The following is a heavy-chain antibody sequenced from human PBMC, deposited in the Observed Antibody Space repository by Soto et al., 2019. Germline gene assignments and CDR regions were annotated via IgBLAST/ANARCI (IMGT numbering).Heavy chain of an antibody. CDR3: AHRVLRAVFGLVTTTAIYFDF. J-gene: IGHJ4*02. CDR2: IYWDDDK. CDR1: GFSLTTSGVG. D-gene: IGHD3-3*01. V-gene: IGHV2-5*02. Sequence: QITLNESGPTVVKPTETLTLTCTFSGFSLTTSGVGVGWVRQSPGKAPEWLAFIYWDDDKRYSTSLKSRLTITKDTSKNQLVLTMANVDPAETATYYCAHRVLRAVFGLVTTTAIYFDFWGQGTPVVVSS.